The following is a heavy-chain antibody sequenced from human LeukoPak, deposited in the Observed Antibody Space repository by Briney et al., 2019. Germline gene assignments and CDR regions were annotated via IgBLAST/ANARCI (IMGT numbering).Heavy chain of an antibody. J-gene: IGHJ4*02. CDR1: GGSFSGYY. CDR2: INHSGST. V-gene: IGHV4-34*01. D-gene: IGHD5-18*01. CDR3: ARAPGGGYSYGYRFVAFDY. Sequence: SETLSLTCAVYGGSFSGYYWSWIRQPPGKGLEWIGEINHSGSTNYNPSLKSRVTISVDTSKNQFSLKLSSVTAAATAVYYCARAPGGGYSYGYRFVAFDYWGQGTLVTVSS.